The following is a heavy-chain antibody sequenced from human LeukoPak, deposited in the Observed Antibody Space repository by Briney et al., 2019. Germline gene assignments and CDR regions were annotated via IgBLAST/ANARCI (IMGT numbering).Heavy chain of an antibody. CDR3: ARTIRGWFCANDY. V-gene: IGHV3-23*01. CDR1: GFSLSNFA. CDR2: ISGTGTGI. D-gene: IGHD6-19*01. Sequence: PGGSLRLSGAASGFSLSNFAMSWVRQAPGKGLEWISGISGTGTGIYYADSVKGRFTVSKDNSKNTLYLQMNSLRAEDTAVYFCARTIRGWFCANDYWGQGTLVTVSS. J-gene: IGHJ4*02.